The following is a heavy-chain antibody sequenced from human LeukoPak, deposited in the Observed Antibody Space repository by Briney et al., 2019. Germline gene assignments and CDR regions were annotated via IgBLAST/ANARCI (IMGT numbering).Heavy chain of an antibody. Sequence: KTSETLSLTCTVSGGSISSSSYYWGWIRQPPGKGLEWIGSIYYSGSTYYNPSLKSRVTISVDTSKNQFSLKLSSVTAADTAVYYCARDRPSIAILTGYPIDYWGQGTLVTVSS. CDR3: ARDRPSIAILTGYPIDY. CDR1: GGSISSSSYY. CDR2: IYYSGST. V-gene: IGHV4-39*07. J-gene: IGHJ4*02. D-gene: IGHD3-9*01.